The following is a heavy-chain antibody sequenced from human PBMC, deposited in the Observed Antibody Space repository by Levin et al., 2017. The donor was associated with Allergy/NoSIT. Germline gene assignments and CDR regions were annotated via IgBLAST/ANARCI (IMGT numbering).Heavy chain of an antibody. CDR2: IGGSGGST. J-gene: IGHJ6*02. V-gene: IGHV3-23*01. D-gene: IGHD5-12*01. CDR3: AKDRVDNVATIHWGYYYDGMDV. CDR1: GFTFSNHA. Sequence: GGSLRLSCAASGFTFSNHAMNWVRQAPGKGLEWVSVIGGSGGSTYYADSVKGRFTISRDNSKNTLYLQMNSLRAEDTAVYYCAKDRVDNVATIHWGYYYDGMDVWGQGTTVTVSS.